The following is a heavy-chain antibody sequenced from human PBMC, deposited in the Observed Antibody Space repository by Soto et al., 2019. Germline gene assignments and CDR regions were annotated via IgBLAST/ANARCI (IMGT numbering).Heavy chain of an antibody. CDR2: IYYSGST. V-gene: IGHV4-39*01. D-gene: IGHD3-22*01. CDR3: ARHEQDSSGYYPLYYFDY. J-gene: IGHJ4*02. CDR1: GGSISSSSYY. Sequence: SETLSLTCTVSGGSISSSSYYWGWIRQPPGKGLEWIGSIYYSGSTYYNPSLKSRVTISVDTSKNQFSLKLSSVTAADTAVYYCARHEQDSSGYYPLYYFDYWGQGTLVTVSS.